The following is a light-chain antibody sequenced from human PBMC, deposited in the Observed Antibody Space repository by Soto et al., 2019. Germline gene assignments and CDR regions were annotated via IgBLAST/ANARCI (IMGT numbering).Light chain of an antibody. Sequence: IQVTQSPSTLSDSVGNRVTITCRASQTISNWLAWYQQKPGKAPKLLIYPASSLKSGVPSRFSGSGSGTEFTLTISSLQPEDFATYYCQPYNSYPLTFGQGTKVDIK. CDR2: PAS. J-gene: IGKJ1*01. CDR3: QPYNSYPLT. CDR1: QTISNW. V-gene: IGKV1-5*03.